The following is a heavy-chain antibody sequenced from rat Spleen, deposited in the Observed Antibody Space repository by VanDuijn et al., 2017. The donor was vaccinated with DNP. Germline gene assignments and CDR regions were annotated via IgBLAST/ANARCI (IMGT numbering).Heavy chain of an antibody. V-gene: IGHV3-1*01. D-gene: IGHD1-11*01. J-gene: IGHJ2*01. CDR2: ISYSGTT. CDR1: GYSITSNY. Sequence: EVQLQESGPGLVKPSQSLSLTCSVTGYSITSNYWGWIRKFPGNKMQYIGHISYSGTTNYNPSLKSRISITRDTSKNQFFLHLHYVTTEDTATFYCARWRIGPHYFDYWGQGVMVTVSS. CDR3: ARWRIGPHYFDY.